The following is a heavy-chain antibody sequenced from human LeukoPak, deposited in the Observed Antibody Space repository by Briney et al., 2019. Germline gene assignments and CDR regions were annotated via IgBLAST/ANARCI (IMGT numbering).Heavy chain of an antibody. CDR1: SGSISTYY. CDR2: IYYSGNT. J-gene: IGHJ5*02. V-gene: IGHV4-59*01. CDR3: ATQPAGPASWFDP. D-gene: IGHD6-13*01. Sequence: SSETLSLTCSVSSGSISTYYWSWIRQAPGKGLEWIGFIYYSGNTNYNPSLKSRATILLDTSKNQFSLRLSSVTAGDTAVYYCATQPAGPASWFDPWGQGTLVTVSP.